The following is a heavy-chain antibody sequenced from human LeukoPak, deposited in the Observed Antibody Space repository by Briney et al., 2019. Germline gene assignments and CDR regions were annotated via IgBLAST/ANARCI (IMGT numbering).Heavy chain of an antibody. CDR3: ARETNLRQTY. J-gene: IGHJ4*02. CDR2: IYYSGST. D-gene: IGHD1-14*01. Sequence: SETVSLTCAVYGGSFSGYYWSWIRQPPGKGLEWIGSIYYSGSTYYNPSLKSRVTISVDTSKNQFSLKLSSVTAADTAVYYCARETNLRQTYWGQGTLVTVSS. V-gene: IGHV4-34*01. CDR1: GGSFSGYY.